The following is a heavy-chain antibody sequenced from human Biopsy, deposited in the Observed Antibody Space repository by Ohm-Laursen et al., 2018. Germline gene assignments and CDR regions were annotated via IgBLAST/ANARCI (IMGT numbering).Heavy chain of an antibody. CDR2: FSYDGINK. D-gene: IGHD3-9*01. J-gene: IGHJ4*02. CDR3: LREAATGYYRTADF. Sequence: SSLRLSCAASRFTFSTYGMHWVRQAPGKGLEWVAHFSYDGINKHYADSVKGRFTISRDNSKNTLSLQMNSLRVEDTAMYYCLREAATGYYRTADFWGQGTLVTVSS. V-gene: IGHV3-30*03. CDR1: RFTFSTYG.